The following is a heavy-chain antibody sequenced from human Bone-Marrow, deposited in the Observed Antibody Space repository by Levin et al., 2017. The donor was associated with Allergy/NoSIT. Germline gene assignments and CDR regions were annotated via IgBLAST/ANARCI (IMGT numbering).Heavy chain of an antibody. D-gene: IGHD6-13*01. Sequence: PGGSLRLSCVASGFTFSHYWMTWVRQAPGKGLEWVANIKPDGGEKNYVDSVKGRFTIARDNAENSLHLQMNSLRVEDMAVYYCARDVSAAGLHDYWGQGILVTVSS. V-gene: IGHV3-7*01. CDR3: ARDVSAAGLHDY. CDR2: IKPDGGEK. J-gene: IGHJ4*02. CDR1: GFTFSHYW.